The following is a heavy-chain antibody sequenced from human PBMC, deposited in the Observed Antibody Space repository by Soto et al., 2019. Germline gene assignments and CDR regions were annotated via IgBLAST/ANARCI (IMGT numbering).Heavy chain of an antibody. Sequence: PGASLKVSCKGSGYNFITDWISWVRQMPGKGLEWMGRIDPTDSYTKYSPSFEGHVTISADKSISTAYLQWSRLKASDSAVYYCARLSRSSFALDVWGQGTTVTVSS. CDR1: GYNFITDW. CDR3: ARLSRSSFALDV. CDR2: IDPTDSYT. J-gene: IGHJ6*02. V-gene: IGHV5-10-1*01. D-gene: IGHD3-16*01.